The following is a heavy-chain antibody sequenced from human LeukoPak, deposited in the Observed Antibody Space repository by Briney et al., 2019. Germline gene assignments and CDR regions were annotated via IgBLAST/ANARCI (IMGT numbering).Heavy chain of an antibody. D-gene: IGHD6-13*01. CDR1: GGTFSSYA. CDR2: IIPIFGTA. V-gene: IGHV1-69*13. CDR3: ARDRYSSSNWFDP. Sequence: SVKVSCTASGGTFSSYAISWVRQAPGQGLEWMGGIIPIFGTANYAQKFQGRVTITADESTSTAYMELSSLRSEDTAVYYCARDRYSSSNWFDPWGQGTLVTVSS. J-gene: IGHJ5*02.